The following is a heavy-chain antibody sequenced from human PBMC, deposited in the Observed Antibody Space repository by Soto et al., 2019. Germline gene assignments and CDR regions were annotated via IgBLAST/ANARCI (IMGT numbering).Heavy chain of an antibody. D-gene: IGHD1-7*01. Sequence: AETLSLTCTVSGGSISSSSYYWGWIRQPPGKGLEWLGSIYYSGSTYYNTSLKSRVTISVDTSKNQFSLKLSSVTAADTAVYYCARHQGTSGYYYEYYGMDVGGQGTTVT. CDR3: ARHQGTSGYYYEYYGMDV. CDR2: IYYSGST. CDR1: GGSISSSSYY. J-gene: IGHJ6*02. V-gene: IGHV4-39*01.